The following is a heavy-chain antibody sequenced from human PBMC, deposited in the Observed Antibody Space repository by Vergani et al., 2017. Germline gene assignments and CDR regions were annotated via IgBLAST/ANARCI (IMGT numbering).Heavy chain of an antibody. Sequence: QVQLPESGPGLVKPSETLSLPCTVSGGSISSYYWSWIRQPAGKGLEWIGRIYTSGSTNYNPSLKSRVTMSVDTSKNQFSLKLSPVTAADTGVYYCARDQVVRGVIVRNYYYYYGMDVWGQGTTVTVSS. J-gene: IGHJ6*02. CDR1: GGSISSYY. V-gene: IGHV4-4*07. CDR3: ARDQVVRGVIVRNYYYYYGMDV. D-gene: IGHD3-10*01. CDR2: IYTSGST.